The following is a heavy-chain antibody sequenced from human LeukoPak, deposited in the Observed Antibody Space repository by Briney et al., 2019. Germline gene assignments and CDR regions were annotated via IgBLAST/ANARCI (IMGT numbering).Heavy chain of an antibody. J-gene: IGHJ4*02. CDR2: INPNSGGT. Sequence: VSVKVSCKASGYTFTGYYMHWVRQAPGQGLEWMGWINPNSGGTDYGQKFQGRVTMTRDTSISTAYMELSRLRSDDTAVYYCARLRADHFDYWGQGTLVTVSS. D-gene: IGHD5-12*01. V-gene: IGHV1-2*02. CDR3: ARLRADHFDY. CDR1: GYTFTGYY.